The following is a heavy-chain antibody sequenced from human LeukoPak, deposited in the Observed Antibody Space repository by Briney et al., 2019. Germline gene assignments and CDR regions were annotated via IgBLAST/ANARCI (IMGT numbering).Heavy chain of an antibody. CDR1: GGSISSYY. J-gene: IGHJ4*02. D-gene: IGHD3-16*01. CDR3: ARVAVAITFEGVITIFEY. V-gene: IGHV4-59*01. CDR2: IYYSGST. Sequence: SETLSLTCTVSGGSISSYYWSWIRQPPGKGLEWIGYIYYSGSTNYNPSLKSRVTISVDTSKNQFSLKLSSVTAADTAVYYCARVAVAITFEGVITIFEYWGQGTLVSVSS.